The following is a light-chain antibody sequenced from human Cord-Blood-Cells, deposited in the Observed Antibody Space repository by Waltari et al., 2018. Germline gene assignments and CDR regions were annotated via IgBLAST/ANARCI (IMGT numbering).Light chain of an antibody. CDR2: DVS. CDR3: SSYTSSSTVV. J-gene: IGLJ2*01. V-gene: IGLV2-14*01. Sequence: QSALTQPASVSGSPGQSITISCPGTRSDVGGYHYVSWHQQHPGKAPKLMIFDVSNRPSGVSNRFSGSKSGNTASLTISGLQAEDEADYYCSSYTSSSTVVFGGGTKLTVL. CDR1: RSDVGGYHY.